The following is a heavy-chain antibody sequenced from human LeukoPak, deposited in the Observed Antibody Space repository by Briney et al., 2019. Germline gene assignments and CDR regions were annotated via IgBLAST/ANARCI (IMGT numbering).Heavy chain of an antibody. J-gene: IGHJ4*02. CDR1: AFTFNSYA. CDR3: VKDRRLDYSRFDC. V-gene: IGHV3-64D*06. D-gene: IGHD2-15*01. Sequence: PGGSLRLSCSASAFTFNSYAMHWVRQAPGKGLEYVSGIRSNGGSTYYADSVKGRFTISRDNSKNTLYLQMSSLRAEDTAVYYCVKDRRLDYSRFDCWGQRTLVTVSS. CDR2: IRSNGGST.